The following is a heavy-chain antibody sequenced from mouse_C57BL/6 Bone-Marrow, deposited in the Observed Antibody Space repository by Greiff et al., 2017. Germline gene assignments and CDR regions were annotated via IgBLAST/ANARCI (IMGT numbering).Heavy chain of an antibody. V-gene: IGHV1-59*01. CDR2: IDPSDSYT. CDR3: ARWLLLYWYFDV. J-gene: IGHJ1*03. D-gene: IGHD2-3*01. Sequence: QVQLQQPGAELVRPGTSVKLSCKASGYTFTSYWMHWVKQRPGQGLEWIGVIDPSDSYTNYNQKFNGKATLTVDTSSSTAYMQLSSLTSEDSAVYYCARWLLLYWYFDVWGTGTTVTVSS. CDR1: GYTFTSYW.